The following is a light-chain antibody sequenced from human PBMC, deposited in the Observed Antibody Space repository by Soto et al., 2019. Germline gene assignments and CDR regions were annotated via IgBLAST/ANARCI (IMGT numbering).Light chain of an antibody. CDR3: QQYYSTPLT. CDR2: WAS. Sequence: DIVMTQSPDFLAVSLGERATINCKSSQTVLFSSNNNNYVAWYQQKPGQPPKLLIYWASTRDSGVPDRFSGSGSGTDFTLTISSLQAEDVAVYYCQQYYSTPLTFGGGTKVRSN. J-gene: IGKJ4*01. V-gene: IGKV4-1*01. CDR1: QTVLFSSNNNNY.